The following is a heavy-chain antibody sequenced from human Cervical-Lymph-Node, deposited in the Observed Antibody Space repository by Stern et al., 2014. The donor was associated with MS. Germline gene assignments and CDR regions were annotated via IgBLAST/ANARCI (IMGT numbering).Heavy chain of an antibody. CDR3: ARDGRHTNNYGLDV. J-gene: IGHJ6*02. Sequence: QVQLVQSGAEVKKPGSSVKVSCHTSGGTFNVYAINWLRQAPGQGLEWMGGIIPIIGLANYAPTFQGRVTITASESTRPSSLPLSSLTSKDTAVYYCARDGRHTNNYGLDVWGQGTTVTVSS. V-gene: IGHV1-69*01. CDR1: GGTFNVYA. CDR2: IIPIIGLA.